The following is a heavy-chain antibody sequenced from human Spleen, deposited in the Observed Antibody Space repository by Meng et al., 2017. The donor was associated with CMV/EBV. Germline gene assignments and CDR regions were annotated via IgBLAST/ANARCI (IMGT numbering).Heavy chain of an antibody. Sequence: ASVKVSCKASGYTFTGYYIHWVRQAPGQGLEWMGWINPNSGATYYTQKFQGRAIMTRDTSTRTAYMDLSRLRSDDTALYYCAREWRRRRYDGNYNIPDGFDVWGQGTMVTVSS. V-gene: IGHV1-2*02. CDR1: GYTFTGYY. CDR2: INPNSGAT. J-gene: IGHJ3*01. D-gene: IGHD1-26*01. CDR3: AREWRRRRYDGNYNIPDGFDV.